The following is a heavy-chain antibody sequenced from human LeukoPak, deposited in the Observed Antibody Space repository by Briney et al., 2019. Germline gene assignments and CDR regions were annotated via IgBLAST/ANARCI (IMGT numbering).Heavy chain of an antibody. D-gene: IGHD4-11*01. CDR1: GYTFTGYY. V-gene: IGHV1-2*02. Sequence: GASVKVSCKASGYTFTGYYMHWVRQAPGPGLEWMGWINPNSGGTNYAQKFQGRVTMTRDTSISTAYMELSRLRSDDTAVYYCATTNDYTRGGYDYWGQGTLVTVSS. CDR3: ATTNDYTRGGYDY. J-gene: IGHJ4*02. CDR2: INPNSGGT.